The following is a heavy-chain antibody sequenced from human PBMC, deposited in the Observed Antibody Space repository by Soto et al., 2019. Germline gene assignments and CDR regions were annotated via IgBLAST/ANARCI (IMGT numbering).Heavy chain of an antibody. CDR2: IYYRGNT. CDR3: ARHKDTXSXYLLPDN. V-gene: IGHV4-39*01. D-gene: IGHD6-13*01. J-gene: IGHJ4*02. Sequence: SETLSLTCTVSGGSISSGSYYWGWIRQSPGKGLEWIGSIYYRGNTYYNPSLKSRATISVDTSKHPFSLKMSSVTATDTAVYYCARHKDTXSXYLLPDNWGQGTLVTVSS. CDR1: GGSISSGSYY.